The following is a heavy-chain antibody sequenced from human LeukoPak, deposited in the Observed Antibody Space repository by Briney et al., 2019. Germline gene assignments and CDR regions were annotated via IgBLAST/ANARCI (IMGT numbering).Heavy chain of an antibody. CDR1: GGSISSHY. V-gene: IGHV4-4*07. CDR3: ARSPSTIGWNWGYYFDF. Sequence: SETLSLTCTVSGGSISSHYWSWIRQPPGKGLEWIGRISTTGSTYFNPSLQSRVRMSVDSSKTHFSLRLSSVTAADTAVYYCARSPSTIGWNWGYYFDFWGQGHLVTVSS. D-gene: IGHD1-7*01. CDR2: ISTTGST. J-gene: IGHJ4*02.